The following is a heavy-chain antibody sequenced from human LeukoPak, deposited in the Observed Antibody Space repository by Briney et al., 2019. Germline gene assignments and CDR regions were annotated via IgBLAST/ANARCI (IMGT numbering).Heavy chain of an antibody. CDR2: IIPILGIA. Sequence: ASVKVSCKASGGTFSSYAISWVRQAPGQGLEWMGRIIPILGIANYAQKFQGRVTITADKSTSTAYMELSSLRSEDTAVYYCARVRYDFWTGSYYGMDVWGQGTTVTVSS. CDR3: ARVRYDFWTGSYYGMDV. J-gene: IGHJ6*02. V-gene: IGHV1-69*04. D-gene: IGHD3-3*01. CDR1: GGTFSSYA.